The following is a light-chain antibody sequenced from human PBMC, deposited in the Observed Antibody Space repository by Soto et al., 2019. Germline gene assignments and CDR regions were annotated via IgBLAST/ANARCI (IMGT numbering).Light chain of an antibody. Sequence: QSVLTQPASVSGSPGQSITISCTGTGSDVGGYAYVSWYQHHPGKAPKVMIYEVTNRPSGVSNRFSGSKSGNTASLTISGLLAEDEADYYCSSYTSSSTYVFGTGTKVTVL. CDR3: SSYTSSSTYV. J-gene: IGLJ1*01. V-gene: IGLV2-14*01. CDR2: EVT. CDR1: GSDVGGYAY.